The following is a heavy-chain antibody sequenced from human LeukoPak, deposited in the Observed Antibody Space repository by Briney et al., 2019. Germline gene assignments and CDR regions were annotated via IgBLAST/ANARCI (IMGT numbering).Heavy chain of an antibody. D-gene: IGHD3-22*01. CDR2: INPSGGST. J-gene: IGHJ4*02. CDR1: GYTSTSYG. Sequence: ASVKVSCKASGYTSTSYGISWVRQAPGQGLEWMGIINPSGGSTSYAQKFQGRVTMTRDTSTSTVYMELSSLRSEDTAVYYCAREPRYYDSSGYFDYWGQGTLVTVSS. CDR3: AREPRYYDSSGYFDY. V-gene: IGHV1-46*01.